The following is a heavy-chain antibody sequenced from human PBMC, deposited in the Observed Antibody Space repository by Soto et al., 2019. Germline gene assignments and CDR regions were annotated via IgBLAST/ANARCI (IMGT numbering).Heavy chain of an antibody. CDR1: GFTFSSYW. CDR3: ARKIVAPGRGDAFDI. D-gene: IGHD6-13*01. Sequence: EVQLVESGGGLVQPGGSLRLSCAASGFTFSSYWMSWVRQAPGKGLEWVANIKQDGSEKYYVDSVKGRFTISRDNAKNSLYLQMNSLRAKDAAVYYCARKIVAPGRGDAFDIWGQGTMVTVSS. J-gene: IGHJ3*02. V-gene: IGHV3-7*01. CDR2: IKQDGSEK.